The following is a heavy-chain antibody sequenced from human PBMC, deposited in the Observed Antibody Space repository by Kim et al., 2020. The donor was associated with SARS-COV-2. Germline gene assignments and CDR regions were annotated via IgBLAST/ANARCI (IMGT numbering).Heavy chain of an antibody. D-gene: IGHD1-26*01. CDR1: GFTFSGSA. Sequence: GGSLRLSCAASGFTFSGSAMHWVRQASGKGLEWVGRIRSKANSYATAYAASVKGRFTISRDDSKNTAYLQMNSLKTEDTAVYYCTRGSPGGQDYYYYGMDVWGQGTTVTVSS. J-gene: IGHJ6*02. CDR2: IRSKANSYAT. CDR3: TRGSPGGQDYYYYGMDV. V-gene: IGHV3-73*01.